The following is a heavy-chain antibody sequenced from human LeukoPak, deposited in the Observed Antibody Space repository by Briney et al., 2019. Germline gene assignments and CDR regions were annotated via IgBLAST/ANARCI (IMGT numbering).Heavy chain of an antibody. D-gene: IGHD6-13*01. CDR3: ARSRIAAISGFDP. CDR2: MYYSVNT. V-gene: IGHV4-39*01. J-gene: IGHJ5*02. Sequence: PSETLSLTCTVPGGSISSRSYYWGWVRQPPGKGLEWIGSMYYSVNTYYNPSLKGRVTISVDTSKNQFSLNLISVTAADTAVYYCARSRIAAISGFDPWGQGTRVTVSS. CDR1: GGSISSRSYY.